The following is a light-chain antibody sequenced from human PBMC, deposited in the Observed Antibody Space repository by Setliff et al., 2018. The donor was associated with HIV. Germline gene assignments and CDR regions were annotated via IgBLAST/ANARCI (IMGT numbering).Light chain of an antibody. CDR1: SSDVGDYNY. V-gene: IGLV2-14*01. CDR3: SSYTSSDTPYV. CDR2: GVT. J-gene: IGLJ1*01. Sequence: ASVSGSPGQSITISCTGASSDVGDYNYFSWYQQHPGKAPKLMIYGVTNRPSGISNRFSGSKSGDTASLTISGLQAEDEADYYCSSYTSSDTPYVFGTGTKVTVL.